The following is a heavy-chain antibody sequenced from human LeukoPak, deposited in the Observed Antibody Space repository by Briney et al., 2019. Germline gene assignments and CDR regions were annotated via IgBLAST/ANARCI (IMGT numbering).Heavy chain of an antibody. CDR3: ARAELWPPFDY. D-gene: IGHD3-16*01. CDR2: IYSGGST. CDR1: GFTVSSNY. Sequence: GGSLRLSCAASGFTVSSNYMSWVRQAPGKGLEWVSVIYSGGSTYYADSVKGRFTISRDNSKNTLYLQMNSLRAEDTAVYYCARAELWPPFDYWGQGTLVTVSS. J-gene: IGHJ4*02. V-gene: IGHV3-66*01.